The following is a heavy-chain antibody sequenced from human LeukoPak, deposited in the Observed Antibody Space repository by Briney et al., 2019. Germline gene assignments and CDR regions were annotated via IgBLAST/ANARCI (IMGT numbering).Heavy chain of an antibody. V-gene: IGHV4-59*01. J-gene: IGHJ4*02. D-gene: IGHD4-23*01. CDR2: IYYSGST. Sequence: SETLSLTCTVSGGSISSYYWSWIRQPPGKGPEWIGYIYYSGSTNYNPSLKSRVTISVDTSKNQFSLKLSSVTAADTAVYYCARVTLPDGGNSFDYWGQGTLVTVSS. CDR3: ARVTLPDGGNSFDY. CDR1: GGSISSYY.